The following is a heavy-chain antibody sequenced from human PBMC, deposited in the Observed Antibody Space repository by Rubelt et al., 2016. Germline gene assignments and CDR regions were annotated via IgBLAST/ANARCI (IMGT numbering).Heavy chain of an antibody. Sequence: DSVKGRFTVSRDSAKNSLSLQMDSLRVDDTAVYYCARDFDWGPDFWGQGTLVTVSS. J-gene: IGHJ4*02. V-gene: IGHV3-21*04. CDR3: ARDFDWGPDF. D-gene: IGHD3-16*01.